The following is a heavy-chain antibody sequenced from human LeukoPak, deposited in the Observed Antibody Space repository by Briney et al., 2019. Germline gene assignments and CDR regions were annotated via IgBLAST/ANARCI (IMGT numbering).Heavy chain of an antibody. J-gene: IGHJ4*02. V-gene: IGHV3-33*01. D-gene: IGHD4-17*01. CDR2: IWYDGSNK. CDR3: ARDRIYGDYGFDY. CDR1: EFTFSSYG. Sequence: GGSLRLSCAASEFTFSSYGMHWVRQAPGKGLEWVAVIWYDGSNKYYADSVKGRFTISRDNSKNTLYLQMNSLRAEDTAVYYCARDRIYGDYGFDYWGQGTLVTVSS.